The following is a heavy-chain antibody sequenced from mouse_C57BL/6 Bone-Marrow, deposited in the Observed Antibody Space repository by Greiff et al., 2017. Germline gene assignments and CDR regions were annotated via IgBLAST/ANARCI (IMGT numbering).Heavy chain of an antibody. V-gene: IGHV1-74*01. CDR3: AISSNDYAMDY. D-gene: IGHD2-5*01. CDR1: GYTFTSYW. Sequence: VQLQQPGAELVKPGASVKVSCKASGYTFTSYWMHWVKQRPGQGLEWIGRIHPSDSDTNYNQKFKGKATLTVDKSSSTAYMQLSSLTSEDSAVDYCAISSNDYAMDYWGQGTSVTVSS. CDR2: IHPSDSDT. J-gene: IGHJ4*01.